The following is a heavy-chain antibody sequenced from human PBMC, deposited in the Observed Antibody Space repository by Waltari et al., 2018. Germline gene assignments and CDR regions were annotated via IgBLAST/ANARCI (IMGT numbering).Heavy chain of an antibody. CDR1: GGSFSGYY. CDR2: INHRGST. D-gene: IGHD3-10*01. CDR3: ARGGWFGRGNDAFDI. Sequence: QVQLQQWGAGLLKPSETLSLNCAVYGGSFSGYYWSWIRQSPGTGLEWIGEINHRGSTNDNPSLKSRVTISVDTSKNQFSLKLRSVTAADTAVYYCARGGWFGRGNDAFDIWGQGTTVTVSS. V-gene: IGHV4-34*01. J-gene: IGHJ3*02.